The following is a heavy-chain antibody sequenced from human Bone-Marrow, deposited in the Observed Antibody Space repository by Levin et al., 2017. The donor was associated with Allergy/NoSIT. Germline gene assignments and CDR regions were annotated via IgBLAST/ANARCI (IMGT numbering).Heavy chain of an antibody. D-gene: IGHD2-8*01. CDR3: ARVSVSGTKTADH. J-gene: IGHJ4*02. V-gene: IGHV1-69*01. CDR2: IIPIFGTT. CDR1: GGTFTSYA. Sequence: KISCKASGGTFTSYAISWVRQAPGQGPEWMGGIIPIFGTTNYAQKFQGRVTITADESTSTAYMDLSSLRSEDTAVYYCARVSVSGTKTADHWGQGPRVTVSS.